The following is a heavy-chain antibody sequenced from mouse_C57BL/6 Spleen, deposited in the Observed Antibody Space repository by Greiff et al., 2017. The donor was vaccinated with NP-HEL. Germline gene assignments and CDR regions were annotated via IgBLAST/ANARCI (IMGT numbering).Heavy chain of an antibody. CDR1: GYSFTSYY. J-gene: IGHJ4*01. CDR3: ARRYTKGNYAMDY. V-gene: IGHV1-66*01. CDR2: IYPGSGNT. Sequence: QVQLKESGPELVKPGASVKISCKASGYSFTSYYIHWVKQRPGQGLEWIGWIYPGSGNTKYNEKFKGKATLTADTSSSTAYMQLSSLTSEDSAVYYCARRYTKGNYAMDYWGQGTSVTVSS. D-gene: IGHD1-1*01.